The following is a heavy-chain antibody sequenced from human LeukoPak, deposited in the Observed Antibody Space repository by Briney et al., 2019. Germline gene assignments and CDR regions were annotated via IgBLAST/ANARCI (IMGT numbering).Heavy chain of an antibody. CDR3: ARDVYPMNYDFWSGYSPRWDY. CDR1: GYTFTSYG. V-gene: IGHV1-18*01. Sequence: ASVKVSCKASGYTFTSYGISWVRQAPGQGLEWMGWISAYNGNTNCAQKLQGRATMTTDTSTSTAYMELRSLRSDDTAVYYCARDVYPMNYDFWSGYSPRWDYWGQGTLVTVSS. D-gene: IGHD3-3*01. CDR2: ISAYNGNT. J-gene: IGHJ4*02.